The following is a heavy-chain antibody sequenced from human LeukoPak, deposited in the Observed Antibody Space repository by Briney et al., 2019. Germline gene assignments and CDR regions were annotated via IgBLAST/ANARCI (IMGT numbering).Heavy chain of an antibody. D-gene: IGHD3-16*01. CDR3: ARWGDHFDALDT. Sequence: SVKVSCKASGGTFSSYAISWVRQAPGQGLEWMGGIIPIFGTANYAQKFQGRVTITADESTSTAYMELSSLRVEDTAVYYCARWGDHFDALDTWGQGTMVTVSS. V-gene: IGHV1-69*01. CDR2: IIPIFGTA. CDR1: GGTFSSYA. J-gene: IGHJ3*02.